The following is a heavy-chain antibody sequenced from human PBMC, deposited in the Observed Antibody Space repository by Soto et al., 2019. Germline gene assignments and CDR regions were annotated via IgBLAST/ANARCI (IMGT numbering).Heavy chain of an antibody. CDR3: ARSYSYGFGY. CDR1: GFVLSGYS. D-gene: IGHD5-18*01. Sequence: EVQLVESGGGLVQPGGSLRLSCAASGFVLSGYSMSWVRQAPGKGLEWVSYIGTGTRTRYYADSVKGRFTISRDNGKNSLFLQMNSLRAEDTALYYCARSYSYGFGYWGQGTLVTVSS. CDR2: IGTGTRTR. J-gene: IGHJ4*02. V-gene: IGHV3-48*01.